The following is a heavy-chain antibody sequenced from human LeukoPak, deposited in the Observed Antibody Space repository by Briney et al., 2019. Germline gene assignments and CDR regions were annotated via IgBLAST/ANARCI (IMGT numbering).Heavy chain of an antibody. CDR1: GFTFSTYE. CDR3: ARDSQIGLYFDY. CDR2: ISDSGRTI. Sequence: GGSLRLSCAASGFTFSTYEMNWVCQAPGKGLEWVSYISDSGRTIYYADSVKGRFTISRDNAKHSLYLEMSSLRAEDTAVYYCARDSQIGLYFDYWGQGTLVTVSS. J-gene: IGHJ4*02. D-gene: IGHD3-22*01. V-gene: IGHV3-48*03.